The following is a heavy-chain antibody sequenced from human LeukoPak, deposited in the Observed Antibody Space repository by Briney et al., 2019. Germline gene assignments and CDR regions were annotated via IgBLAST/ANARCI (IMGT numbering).Heavy chain of an antibody. J-gene: IGHJ3*02. CDR1: GFTFTAYS. CDR3: ARSVIAVAGYDAFDI. Sequence: PRGSLRLSSAASGFTFTAYSMNSVRQTPGKRLYWVSYISSRSFTIYYADSVKGRFTISRDNAKNSLYLEMNSLRDEDTAVYYCARSVIAVAGYDAFDIWGQGTVVTVSS. D-gene: IGHD6-19*01. CDR2: ISSRSFTI. V-gene: IGHV3-48*02.